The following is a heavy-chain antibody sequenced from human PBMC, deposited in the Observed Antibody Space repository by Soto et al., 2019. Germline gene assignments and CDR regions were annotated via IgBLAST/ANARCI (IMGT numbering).Heavy chain of an antibody. J-gene: IGHJ4*02. CDR3: AREAGSCDYFDY. D-gene: IGHD1-26*01. V-gene: IGHV4-31*03. CDR2: IFYSGST. CDR1: GGSISSTGYF. Sequence: QVQLQESGPGLVKPSQTLSLTCTVSGGSISSTGYFWTWIRQHPGKGLEWIGYIFYSGSTFHNPSLKSRVTISVDTSKNQCSLELSSVTAAATAVYYCAREAGSCDYFDYWGQGTLVTDCS.